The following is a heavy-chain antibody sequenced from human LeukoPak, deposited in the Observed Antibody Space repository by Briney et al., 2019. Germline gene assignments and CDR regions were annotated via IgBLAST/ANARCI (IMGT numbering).Heavy chain of an antibody. D-gene: IGHD3-22*01. CDR2: ISGSGDNI. CDR1: GFTFSSYA. Sequence: GGSLRLSCAASGFTFSSYAMSWVRQAPGKGLEWVSGISGSGDNIYYADSVKGRFTISRDNSKNTLYVQVNSLGTEDTAAYYCAKGSYYDSSGSFYFDYWGQGTLVTVSS. CDR3: AKGSYYDSSGSFYFDY. V-gene: IGHV3-23*01. J-gene: IGHJ4*02.